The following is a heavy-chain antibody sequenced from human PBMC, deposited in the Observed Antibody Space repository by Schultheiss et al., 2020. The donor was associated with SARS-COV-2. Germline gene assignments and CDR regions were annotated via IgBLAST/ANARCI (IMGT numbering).Heavy chain of an antibody. CDR2: IHDSGST. V-gene: IGHV4-61*08. CDR1: GGSISSGGYC. J-gene: IGHJ4*02. D-gene: IGHD4-23*01. Sequence: SETLSLTCGVSGGSISSGGYCWNWIRRPPGKGLEWIGFIHDSGSTNYNSSLKSRVTISVDTSKNQFSLKLTSVTAADTAIYYCARRRSDGNWYLDTWGPGTLVTVSS. CDR3: ARRRSDGNWYLDT.